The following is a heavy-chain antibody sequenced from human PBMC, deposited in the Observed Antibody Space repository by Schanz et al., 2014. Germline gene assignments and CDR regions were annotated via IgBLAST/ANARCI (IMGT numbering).Heavy chain of an antibody. CDR2: INTGGDST. J-gene: IGHJ4*02. CDR1: GFTLSSYG. V-gene: IGHV3-21*04. D-gene: IGHD3-22*01. Sequence: VRLVESGGGVVQPGRSLRLSCAASGFTLSSYGMHWVRQAPGKGLEWVSSINTGGDSTYYADSVKGRLTISRDDAKKSMYLQMNNLRAEDTAVYYCAKDRSWDYDSSGYFDYWGQGTLVTVSS. CDR3: AKDRSWDYDSSGYFDY.